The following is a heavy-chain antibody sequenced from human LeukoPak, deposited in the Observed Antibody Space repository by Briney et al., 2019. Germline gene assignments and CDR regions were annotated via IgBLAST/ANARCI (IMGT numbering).Heavy chain of an antibody. CDR3: ARVGRHFDWLHHPNWFYP. D-gene: IGHD3-9*01. CDR1: GGSFNGYY. V-gene: IGHV4-34*01. CDR2: INHSGRT. J-gene: IGHJ5*02. Sequence: SETLSLTCSVYGGSFNGYYWGWIRQPPGKGLEWIGEINHSGRTNYNPSLKSRVIISVDTSKNQFSLKLSSVTAADTAVYYCARVGRHFDWLHHPNWFYPWGQGTLVTVSS.